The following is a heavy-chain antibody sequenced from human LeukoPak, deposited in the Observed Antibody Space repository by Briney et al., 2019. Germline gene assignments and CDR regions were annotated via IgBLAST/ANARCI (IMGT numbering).Heavy chain of an antibody. J-gene: IGHJ4*02. CDR1: GHSFTSYW. CDR3: AATYSYGYRYFDY. Sequence: GESLKISCKGSGHSFTSYWIGWVRQMPGKGLEWMGIIYPGDSDTRYSPSFQGQVTISADKSISTAYLQWSSLKASDTAMYYCAATYSYGYRYFDYWGQGTLVTVSS. V-gene: IGHV5-51*01. D-gene: IGHD5-18*01. CDR2: IYPGDSDT.